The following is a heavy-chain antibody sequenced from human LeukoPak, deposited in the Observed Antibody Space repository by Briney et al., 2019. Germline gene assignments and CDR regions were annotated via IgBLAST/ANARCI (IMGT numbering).Heavy chain of an antibody. CDR3: AGLLGLKIITPEDEAFDI. Sequence: GESLKISCKGSEYSFTTYWIGWVRQMPGKGLEDMGITNPAKSDTRYSPSFQGQISISVDKSTNTAYLQRGSLRASDTAIYYCAGLLGLKIITPEDEAFDIWGQGTMVIVSS. V-gene: IGHV5-51*01. J-gene: IGHJ3*02. CDR1: EYSFTTYW. CDR2: TNPAKSDT. D-gene: IGHD1-14*01.